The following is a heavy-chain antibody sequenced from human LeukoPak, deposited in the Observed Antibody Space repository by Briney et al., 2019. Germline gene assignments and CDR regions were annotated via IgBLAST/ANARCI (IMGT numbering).Heavy chain of an antibody. CDR3: ARSWRPTYFDY. CDR1: GGSISSYY. J-gene: IGHJ4*02. V-gene: IGHV4-59*08. CDR2: IYYSGST. D-gene: IGHD5-24*01. Sequence: KTSETLSLTCTVSGGSISSYYWSWIRQPPGKGLEWIGYIYYSGSTNYNPSLKSRVTISVDTSKNQFSLKLSSVTAADTAVYYCARSWRPTYFDYWGQGTLVTVSS.